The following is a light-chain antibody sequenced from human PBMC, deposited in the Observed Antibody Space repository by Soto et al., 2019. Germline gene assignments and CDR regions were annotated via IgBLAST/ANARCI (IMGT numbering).Light chain of an antibody. V-gene: IGKV2-28*01. CDR2: LGS. CDR1: QSLLYSNGNNF. Sequence: DLVMAQSPLSLPVTPGEPASISCRSSQSLLYSNGNNFLDWYLQKPGQSPQLLIYLGSNRASGVPDRVSGSGSGTDVTLKISRVEAEDVGVYYCMQPLQTPFTFGPGTRVEIK. J-gene: IGKJ3*01. CDR3: MQPLQTPFT.